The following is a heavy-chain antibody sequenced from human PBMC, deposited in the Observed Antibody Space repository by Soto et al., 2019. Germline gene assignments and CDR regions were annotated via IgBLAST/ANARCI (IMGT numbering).Heavy chain of an antibody. V-gene: IGHV1-2*02. Sequence: QVQLVQSGAEVKKPGASVKVSCKASGYTFTGYYMHWVRQAPGQGLDWMGWINPNSGGTNYAQKFQGRVTMTRDTFIRTAYMELSRLRSDDTAVYYCAREGRYCSGGSCHSSAFDIWGQGTMVTVSS. CDR3: AREGRYCSGGSCHSSAFDI. CDR2: INPNSGGT. D-gene: IGHD2-15*01. J-gene: IGHJ3*02. CDR1: GYTFTGYY.